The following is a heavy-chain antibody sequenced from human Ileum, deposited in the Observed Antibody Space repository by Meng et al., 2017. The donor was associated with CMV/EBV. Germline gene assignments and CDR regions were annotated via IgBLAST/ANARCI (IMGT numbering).Heavy chain of an antibody. CDR1: GCSISSGGYS. CDR2: SYYSGRT. Sequence: TVSGCSISSGGYSWSWLRQHPGKGLEWIGYSYYSGRTYSHPSLKSRVTISVDTSKNQFSLKLSSVTAADTAVYYCARGGYDFWSALWGQGTLVTVSS. V-gene: IGHV4-31*03. CDR3: ARGGYDFWSAL. J-gene: IGHJ4*02. D-gene: IGHD3-3*01.